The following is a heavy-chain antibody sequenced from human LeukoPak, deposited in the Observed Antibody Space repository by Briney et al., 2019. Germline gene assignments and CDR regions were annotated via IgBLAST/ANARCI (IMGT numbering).Heavy chain of an antibody. CDR3: AKDIYYDSSGDFDY. CDR1: GFTFDDYA. D-gene: IGHD3-22*01. V-gene: IGHV3-9*01. Sequence: GGSLRLSCAASGFTFDDYAMHWVRQAPGKSLEWVSGISWNSGSIGYADSVKGRFTISRDNAKNSLYLQMNSLRAEDTALYYCAKDIYYDSSGDFDYWGQGTLVTVSS. J-gene: IGHJ4*02. CDR2: ISWNSGSI.